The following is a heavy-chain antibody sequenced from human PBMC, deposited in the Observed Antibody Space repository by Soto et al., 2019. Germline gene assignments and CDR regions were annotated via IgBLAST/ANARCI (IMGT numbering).Heavy chain of an antibody. CDR2: ISSSSSTI. D-gene: IGHD4-17*01. J-gene: IGHJ6*03. V-gene: IGHV3-48*01. Sequence: EVQLVESGGGLVQPGGSLRLSCAASGFTFSSYSMNWVRQAPGKGLEWVSYISSSSSTIYYADSVKGRFTISRDNAKNSLYLQMNSLRAEDTAVYYCASVDDYLYYYYMDVWGKGTTVTVSS. CDR1: GFTFSSYS. CDR3: ASVDDYLYYYYMDV.